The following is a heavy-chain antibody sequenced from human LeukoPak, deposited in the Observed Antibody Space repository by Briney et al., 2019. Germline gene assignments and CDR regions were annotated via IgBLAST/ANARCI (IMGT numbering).Heavy chain of an antibody. V-gene: IGHV3-7*01. Sequence: GGSLRLSCVASGFSFNYYWMSWVRQAPGKGLEWVANIKEDGSEKYYVDSVKGRFTISRDNAKNSLSLQMDSLRVEDTAVYHCARDQYQVPYYSQYYGMDVWGQGTTVIVSS. CDR2: IKEDGSEK. J-gene: IGHJ6*02. CDR1: GFSFNYYW. D-gene: IGHD2-2*01. CDR3: ARDQYQVPYYSQYYGMDV.